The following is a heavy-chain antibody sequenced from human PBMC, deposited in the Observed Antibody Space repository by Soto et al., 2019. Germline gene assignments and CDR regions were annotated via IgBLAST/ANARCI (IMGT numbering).Heavy chain of an antibody. D-gene: IGHD1-1*01. J-gene: IGHJ4*02. CDR3: ARERNAAGSDY. CDR1: GFTFSDFY. Sequence: QVQLVESGGGLVKPGGSLRLSCAASGFTFSDFYMSWIRQAPGKGLEWISYISSGSTNIFYADSVKGPFTVSRGNAKNSVYLRLASLSAEDTAVYYCARERNAAGSDYWAQGTLVTVSS. CDR2: ISSGSTNI. V-gene: IGHV3-11*01.